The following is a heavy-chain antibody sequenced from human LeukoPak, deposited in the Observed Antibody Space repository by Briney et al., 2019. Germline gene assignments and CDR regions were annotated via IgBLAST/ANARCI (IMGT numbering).Heavy chain of an antibody. Sequence: PGRSLRLSCAASGFTFSIYAMHCVRQAPGKGLEWVAVISYDVSNKYYTDSVKGQFTNSRDNSKNTLYLQMNSLRAEDTAVYYCARPSAAGAFDIWGQGTMVTVSS. D-gene: IGHD6-13*01. CDR2: ISYDVSNK. V-gene: IGHV3-30*04. CDR1: GFTFSIYA. CDR3: ARPSAAGAFDI. J-gene: IGHJ3*02.